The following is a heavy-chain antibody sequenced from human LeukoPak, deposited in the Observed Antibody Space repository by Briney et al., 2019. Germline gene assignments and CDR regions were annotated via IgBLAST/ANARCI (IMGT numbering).Heavy chain of an antibody. CDR3: ARGSSVPDY. Sequence: KSSETLSLTCTVSGGSISSSSYYWGWIRQPPGKGLEWIGYIHYSGSSNYNPSLKSRVTISVDTSKNRFSLKLSSVTAADTAVYYCARGSSVPDYWGQGTLVTVSS. V-gene: IGHV4-61*05. CDR1: GGSISSSSYY. J-gene: IGHJ4*02. D-gene: IGHD3-22*01. CDR2: IHYSGSS.